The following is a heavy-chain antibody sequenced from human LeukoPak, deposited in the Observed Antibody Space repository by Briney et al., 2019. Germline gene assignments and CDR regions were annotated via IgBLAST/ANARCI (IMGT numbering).Heavy chain of an antibody. V-gene: IGHV1-2*02. Sequence: ASVKVSCKASGYTFSGNYIQWVRQAPGQGLEWMGWINPNGGGTNYAQSFQGRVTMTRDTSISTAYMELSRLTSDDTAVYYCARDHCVTAGCYEDYYYGLDVWGQGTTVTVSS. CDR3: ARDHCVTAGCYEDYYYGLDV. CDR2: INPNGGGT. J-gene: IGHJ6*02. CDR1: GYTFSGNY. D-gene: IGHD2-2*01.